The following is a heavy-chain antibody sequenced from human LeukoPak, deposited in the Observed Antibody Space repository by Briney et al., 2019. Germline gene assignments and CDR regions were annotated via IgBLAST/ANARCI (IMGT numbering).Heavy chain of an antibody. Sequence: VASVKVSCKASGYTFTSYGISWVRQAPGQGLEWMGWISAYNGNTHYAQNLQGRVTMTTDTSTSTAYMELRNLRSDDTAVYYCARDIRSDSSSFETWGQGTLVTVSS. J-gene: IGHJ5*02. V-gene: IGHV1-18*01. CDR2: ISAYNGNT. D-gene: IGHD6-13*01. CDR1: GYTFTSYG. CDR3: ARDIRSDSSSFET.